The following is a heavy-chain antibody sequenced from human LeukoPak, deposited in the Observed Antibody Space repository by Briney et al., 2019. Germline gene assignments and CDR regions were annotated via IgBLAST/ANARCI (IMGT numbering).Heavy chain of an antibody. Sequence: GGSLRLSWAAAGFTVSSNYMSWVRQAPGKGLEWVSAISGSGGSTYYADSVKGRFTISRDNSKNTLYLQMNSLRAEDTAVYYCARRHIALDYWGQGTLVTVSS. CDR2: ISGSGGST. CDR1: GFTVSSNY. CDR3: ARRHIALDY. D-gene: IGHD5-12*01. V-gene: IGHV3-23*01. J-gene: IGHJ4*02.